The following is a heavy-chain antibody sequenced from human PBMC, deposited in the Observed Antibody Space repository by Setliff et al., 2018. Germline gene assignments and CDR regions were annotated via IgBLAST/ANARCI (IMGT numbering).Heavy chain of an antibody. D-gene: IGHD2-8*02. CDR1: GGSFSGYS. CDR3: ARALLWSGEGRFDP. Sequence: PSETLSLTCAVYGGSFSGYSWSWIRQPPGKGLEWIGKINHSGSTNYNPSLKSRVSISVDTSKNQFSLRLTSVTAADTAVYYCARALLWSGEGRFDPWGQGTLVTVSS. J-gene: IGHJ5*02. CDR2: INHSGST. V-gene: IGHV4-34*01.